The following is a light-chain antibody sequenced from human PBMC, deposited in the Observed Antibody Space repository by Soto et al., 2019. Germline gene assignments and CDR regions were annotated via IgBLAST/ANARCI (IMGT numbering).Light chain of an antibody. J-gene: IGLJ1*01. Sequence: QSALTQPPSVSGSPGQSVTISCTGTISDVGSYNRVSWYQQPPGRAPKLMIYDVSNRPSGVPDRFSGSKSGTTASLTISGLQAEDEADYYCNLYISSGTYLFGTGTKVTVL. CDR2: DVS. CDR3: NLYISSGTYL. V-gene: IGLV2-18*01. CDR1: ISDVGSYNR.